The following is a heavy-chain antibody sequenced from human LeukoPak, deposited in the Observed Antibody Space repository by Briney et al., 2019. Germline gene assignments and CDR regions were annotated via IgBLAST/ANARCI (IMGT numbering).Heavy chain of an antibody. D-gene: IGHD2/OR15-2a*01. CDR2: IIPIFGTA. Sequence: SVNVSCKASGGTFSSYAISWVRQAPGQGLEWMGGIIPIFGTANYAQKFQGRVTITAGESTSTAYMELSSLRSEDTAVYYCAREASSMYGYWGQGTLVTVSS. V-gene: IGHV1-69*13. CDR3: AREASSMYGY. J-gene: IGHJ4*02. CDR1: GGTFSSYA.